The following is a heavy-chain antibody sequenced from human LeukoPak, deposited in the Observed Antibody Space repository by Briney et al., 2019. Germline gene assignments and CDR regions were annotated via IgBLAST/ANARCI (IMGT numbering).Heavy chain of an antibody. CDR2: IYYSGST. D-gene: IGHD3-10*01. CDR3: ARVSSRGVISYYFDY. CDR1: GGSISSYY. V-gene: IGHV4-59*12. J-gene: IGHJ4*02. Sequence: SETLSLTCTVSGGSISSYYWSWIRQPPGKGLEWFGYIYYSGSTNYNPSLKSRVTISVDTSKNQFSLKLSSVTAADTAVYYCARVSSRGVISYYFDYWGQGTLVTVSS.